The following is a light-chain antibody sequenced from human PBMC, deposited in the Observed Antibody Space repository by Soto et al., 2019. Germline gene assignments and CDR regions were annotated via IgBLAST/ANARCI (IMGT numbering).Light chain of an antibody. Sequence: EIVLTQSPGTLSLSPGERATLSCRASQSVSSSYLAWYQQKPCQAPRLLIYGASSRATGIPDRFSGSGSGTDFTLTISRLEPEDFAVYYCQQYGSGFTFGPGTKVDIK. CDR1: QSVSSSY. J-gene: IGKJ3*01. CDR2: GAS. CDR3: QQYGSGFT. V-gene: IGKV3-20*01.